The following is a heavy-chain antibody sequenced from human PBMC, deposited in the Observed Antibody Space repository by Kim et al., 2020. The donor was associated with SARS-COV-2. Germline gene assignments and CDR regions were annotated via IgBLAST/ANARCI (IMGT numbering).Heavy chain of an antibody. Sequence: YAGAVKGRFTISRDNAKNSVFRQMNSRRAEDTAVYYCVRDPPDGLWYVDVWGRGTLVTVSS. V-gene: IGHV3-48*03. CDR3: VRDPPDGLWYVDV. D-gene: IGHD6-25*01. J-gene: IGHJ2*01.